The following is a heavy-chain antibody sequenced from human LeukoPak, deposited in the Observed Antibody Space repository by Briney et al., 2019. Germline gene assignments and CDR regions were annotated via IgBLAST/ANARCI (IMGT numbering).Heavy chain of an antibody. Sequence: ASVKVSCKASGYTFTSYGISWVRQAPGQGLEWMGWISAYNGNTNYAQKLQGRVTMTTDTSTSTAYMELRSLRSDDTAVYYCARDKNPRITIFGVVPFDYWGQGTLVTVSS. CDR1: GYTFTSYG. D-gene: IGHD3-3*01. CDR2: ISAYNGNT. CDR3: ARDKNPRITIFGVVPFDY. V-gene: IGHV1-18*01. J-gene: IGHJ4*02.